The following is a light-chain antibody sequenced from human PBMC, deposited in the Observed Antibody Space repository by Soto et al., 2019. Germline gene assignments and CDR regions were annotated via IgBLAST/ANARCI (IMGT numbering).Light chain of an antibody. CDR3: QQPYSIPWT. Sequence: DIQMTQSPSSLSASVGDRVTITCRASQSISNYLNWYQQKPGKAPKLLMSAASSLQSGVPSRFSGRGSGTDFTLTISSLQPEDFVTYYCQQPYSIPWTFGQGTRVEIK. V-gene: IGKV1-39*01. J-gene: IGKJ1*01. CDR2: AAS. CDR1: QSISNY.